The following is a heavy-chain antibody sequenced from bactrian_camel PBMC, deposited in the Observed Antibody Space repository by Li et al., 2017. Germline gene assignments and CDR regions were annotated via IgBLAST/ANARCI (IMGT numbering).Heavy chain of an antibody. CDR3: AIDPSDRHHPSQLLARASWAFGY. CDR1: GALIAAYC. V-gene: IGHV3S26*01. Sequence: HVQLVESGGRSVQAGGALTISCSASGALIAAYCMAWFRQAPGKGRDQIAVINSGGGTSYTDSVKGRFTISKDAAKRTLYLQMDSLKPEDTAMYYCAIDPSDRHHPSQLLARASWAFGYWGQGTQVTVSS. CDR2: INSGGGT. D-gene: IGHD4*01. J-gene: IGHJ6*01.